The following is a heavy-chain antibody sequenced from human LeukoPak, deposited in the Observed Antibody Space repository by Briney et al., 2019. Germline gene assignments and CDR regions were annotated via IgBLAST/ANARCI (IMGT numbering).Heavy chain of an antibody. CDR1: GGSFSGYY. D-gene: IGHD3-10*01. V-gene: IGHV4-59*01. CDR2: IYYSGST. J-gene: IGHJ5*02. CDR3: ARDRSYYYGSGSYERWFDP. Sequence: SETLSLTCAVYGGSFSGYYWSWIRQPPGKGLEWIGYIYYSGSTNYNPSLKSRVTISVDTSKNQFSLKLSSVTAADTAVYYCARDRSYYYGSGSYERWFDPWGQGTLVTVSS.